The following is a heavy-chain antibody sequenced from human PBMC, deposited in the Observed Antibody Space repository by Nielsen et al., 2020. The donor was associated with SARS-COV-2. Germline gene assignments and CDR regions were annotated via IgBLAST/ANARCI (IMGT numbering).Heavy chain of an antibody. Sequence: GGSLRLSCAVSGFTFSGSAMHWVRQASGKGLEWVGRIRSKANSYATAYAASVKGRFTISRDDSKNTAYLQMNSLKTEDTAVYYCTRHGLRIDYYYGMDVWGQGTTVTVSS. CDR3: TRHGLRIDYYYGMDV. V-gene: IGHV3-73*01. J-gene: IGHJ6*02. CDR1: GFTFSGSA. D-gene: IGHD4-17*01. CDR2: IRSKANSYAT.